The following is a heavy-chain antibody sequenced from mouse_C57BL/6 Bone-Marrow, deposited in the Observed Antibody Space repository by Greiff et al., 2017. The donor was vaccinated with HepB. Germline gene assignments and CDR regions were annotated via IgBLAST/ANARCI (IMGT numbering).Heavy chain of an antibody. CDR1: GYSFTDYN. J-gene: IGHJ2*01. CDR3: ARTPYYGRPNFDY. Sequence: VHVKQSGPELVKPGASVKISCKASGYSFTDYNMNWVKQSNGKSLEWIGVINPNYGTTSYNQKFKGKATLTVDQSSSTAYMQLNSLTSEDSAVYYCARTPYYGRPNFDYWGQGTTLTVSS. V-gene: IGHV1-39*01. CDR2: INPNYGTT. D-gene: IGHD1-1*01.